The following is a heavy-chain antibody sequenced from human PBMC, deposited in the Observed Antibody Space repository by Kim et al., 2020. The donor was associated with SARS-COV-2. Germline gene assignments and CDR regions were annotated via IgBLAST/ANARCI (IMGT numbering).Heavy chain of an antibody. CDR2: IYSGGSST. CDR1: GFTFSSYA. D-gene: IGHD6-13*01. CDR3: AKDIRSSSSWNWYFDL. V-gene: IGHV3-23*03. J-gene: IGHJ2*01. Sequence: GGSLRLSCAASGFTFSSYAMSWVRQAPGKGLEWVSVIYSGGSSTYYADSVKGRFTISRDNSKNTLYLQMNSLRAEDTAVYYCAKDIRSSSSWNWYFDLWGRGTLVTVSS.